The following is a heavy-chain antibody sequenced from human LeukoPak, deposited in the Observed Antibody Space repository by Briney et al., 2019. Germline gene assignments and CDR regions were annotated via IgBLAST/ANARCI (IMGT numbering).Heavy chain of an antibody. CDR2: INHSGST. J-gene: IGHJ4*02. D-gene: IGHD5-12*01. Sequence: SETLSLTCAVYGGSFSGYYWSWIRQPPGKGLEWIGEINHSGSTNYNPSLKSRVTISVDTSKNQFSLKLSSVTAADTAVYYCARHVVIVATTSLWSTVTKSSYFDYWGQGTLVTVSS. V-gene: IGHV4-34*01. CDR1: GGSFSGYY. CDR3: ARHVVIVATTSLWSTVTKSSYFDY.